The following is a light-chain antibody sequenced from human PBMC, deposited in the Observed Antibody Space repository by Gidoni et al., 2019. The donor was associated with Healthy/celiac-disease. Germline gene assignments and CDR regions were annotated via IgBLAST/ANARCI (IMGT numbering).Light chain of an antibody. Sequence: EIVLTQSPAPLSLSPGERATLSCRASQSVSSYLAWYQQKPGQAPRLLIYDASNRATGIPARFSGSASGTDFTLTISSLEPEDFAVYYCQQRSNWPTFGQGTKVEIK. CDR3: QQRSNWPT. CDR2: DAS. J-gene: IGKJ1*01. CDR1: QSVSSY. V-gene: IGKV3-11*01.